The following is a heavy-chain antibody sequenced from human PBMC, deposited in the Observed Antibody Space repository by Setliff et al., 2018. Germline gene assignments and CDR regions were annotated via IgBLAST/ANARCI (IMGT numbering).Heavy chain of an antibody. CDR2: SNHSGNT. Sequence: KPSETLSLTCSVYGESFSNNYWSWIRQPPGKGLEWIGESNHSGNTTNHPSLKSRLTMSVDTSKNQFSLRLTSVTASDTAVYYCASPRRDDLDSPFDPFDIWGHGTRVTVSS. D-gene: IGHD3-3*01. J-gene: IGHJ3*02. CDR1: GESFSNNY. CDR3: ASPRRDDLDSPFDPFDI. V-gene: IGHV4-34*01.